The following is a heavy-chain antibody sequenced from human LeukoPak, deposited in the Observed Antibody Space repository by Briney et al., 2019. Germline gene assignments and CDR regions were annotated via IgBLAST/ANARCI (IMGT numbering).Heavy chain of an antibody. V-gene: IGHV1-69*13. CDR3: ARATFMDPPSSSGWSYYYYYGMDV. D-gene: IGHD6-19*01. CDR1: GGTFSSYA. J-gene: IGHJ6*02. CDR2: IIPIFGTA. Sequence: SVKVSCKASGGTFSSYAISWVRQAPGQGLEWMGGIIPIFGTANYAQKFQGRVTITADESTSTAYMELSSLRSEDTAVYFCARATFMDPPSSSGWSYYYYYGMDVWGQGTTVTVSS.